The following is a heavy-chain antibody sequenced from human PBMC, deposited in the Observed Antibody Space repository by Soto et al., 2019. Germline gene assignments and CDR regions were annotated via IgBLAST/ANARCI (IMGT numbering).Heavy chain of an antibody. V-gene: IGHV4-31*03. Sequence: PSQMQSLTCTVSGGSIGGYYWSRIRQHPGKGLEWIGYIYYSGSTYYNPSLKSRVTISVDTSKNQFSLKLSSVTAADTAVYYCARGSYYDSSGYYGPWGQGTLVSVSS. CDR2: IYYSGST. CDR1: GGSIGGYY. CDR3: ARGSYYDSSGYYGP. J-gene: IGHJ5*02. D-gene: IGHD3-22*01.